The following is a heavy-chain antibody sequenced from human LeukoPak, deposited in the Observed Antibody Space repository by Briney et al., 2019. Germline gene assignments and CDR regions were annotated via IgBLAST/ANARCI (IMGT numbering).Heavy chain of an antibody. V-gene: IGHV3-23*01. J-gene: IGHJ3*02. CDR3: VKEHVDRAFTRSFEI. Sequence: GGSLRLSCAASGFSFSSNAMSWVRQAPGKGLEWVSAISGSDDTTYYADSVKGRLTISRDNYENTLYLQMNSPRAEDTAIYYCVKEHVDRAFTRSFEIWGQGTVVTVSS. D-gene: IGHD3-10*01. CDR1: GFSFSSNA. CDR2: ISGSDDTT.